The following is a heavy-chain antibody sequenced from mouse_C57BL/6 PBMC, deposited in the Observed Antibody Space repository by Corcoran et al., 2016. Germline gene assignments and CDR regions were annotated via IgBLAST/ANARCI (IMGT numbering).Heavy chain of an antibody. J-gene: IGHJ4*01. V-gene: IGHV9-3*01. Sequence: QIQLVQSGPELKKPGETVKISCKASGYTFTTYGMSWVKQAPGKGLKWMGWINTYSGVPTYADDFKGRFAFSLETSASTAYLQINNLKNEDTATYFCARSLYYYGMDYWGQGTSVTVSS. CDR3: ARSLYYYGMDY. CDR1: GYTFTTYG. CDR2: INTYSGVP.